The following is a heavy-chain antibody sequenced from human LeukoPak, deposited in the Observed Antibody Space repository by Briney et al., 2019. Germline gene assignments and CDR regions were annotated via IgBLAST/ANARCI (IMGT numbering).Heavy chain of an antibody. V-gene: IGHV3-11*01. J-gene: IGHJ6*02. D-gene: IGHD6-13*01. CDR3: ARDSSSWYGGSDDYYGMDV. Sequence: GGSLRLSCAASGFTFSDYYMSWIRQAPGKGLEWGSYISSSGSTIYYADSVKGRFTISRDNAKNSLYLEMNSLRAEDTAVYYCARDSSSWYGGSDDYYGMDVWGQGTTVTVSS. CDR2: ISSSGSTI. CDR1: GFTFSDYY.